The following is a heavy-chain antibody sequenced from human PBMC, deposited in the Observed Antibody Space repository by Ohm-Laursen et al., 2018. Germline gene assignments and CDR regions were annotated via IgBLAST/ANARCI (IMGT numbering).Heavy chain of an antibody. CDR1: GGYISSYY. CDR2: LYYSGTT. Sequence: SDTLSLTCTVSGGYISSYYWSWIRQPPGKGLEWVGYLYYSGTTYYNPSLKSRVTMSVDTSKNQFSVKLTSVTAVDTAVYYCATSPHDIMSSKDYWGQGTLVTVSS. D-gene: IGHD3-9*01. V-gene: IGHV4-59*04. CDR3: ATSPHDIMSSKDY. J-gene: IGHJ4*02.